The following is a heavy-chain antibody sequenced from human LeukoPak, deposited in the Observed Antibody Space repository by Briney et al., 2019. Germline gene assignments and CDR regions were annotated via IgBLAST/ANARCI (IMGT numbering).Heavy chain of an antibody. Sequence: GRSLRLSCAASGFTFDDYAMHWVRQAPGKGLEWVAVIWYDGSNKYYADSVKGRFTISRDNSKNTLYLQMNSLRAEDTAVYYCAREGAGGYYPFDCWGQGTLVTVSS. CDR3: AREGAGGYYPFDC. D-gene: IGHD3-3*01. CDR2: IWYDGSNK. CDR1: GFTFDDYA. V-gene: IGHV3-33*08. J-gene: IGHJ4*02.